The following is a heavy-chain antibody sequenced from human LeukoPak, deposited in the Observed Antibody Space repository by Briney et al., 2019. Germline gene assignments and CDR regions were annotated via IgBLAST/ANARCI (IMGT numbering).Heavy chain of an antibody. V-gene: IGHV1-2*06. CDR2: INSNSGGT. J-gene: IGHJ4*02. CDR3: ARERSGSDYTGSDY. CDR1: GYTFTSYY. Sequence: ASVKVSCKASGYTFTSYYMHWVRQAPGQGLEWMGRINSNSGGTEYAQTFQGRVTMTRDTSISTAYMELSRLKSDDTAVYYCARERSGSDYTGSDYWGQGTLVTVSS. D-gene: IGHD1-26*01.